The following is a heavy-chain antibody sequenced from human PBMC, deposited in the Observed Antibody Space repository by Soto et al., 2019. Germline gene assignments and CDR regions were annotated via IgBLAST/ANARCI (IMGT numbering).Heavy chain of an antibody. D-gene: IGHD3-10*01. CDR1: GGSISSSSYY. J-gene: IGHJ4*02. CDR2: IYYSGST. Sequence: SETLSLTCTVSGGSISSSSYYWGWIRQPPGKGLEWIGSIYYSGSTYYNPSLKSRVPISVDTSKNQFSLKLSSVTAADTAVYYCARRGRKFKEIDYWGQGTLVTVSS. CDR3: ARRGRKFKEIDY. V-gene: IGHV4-39*01.